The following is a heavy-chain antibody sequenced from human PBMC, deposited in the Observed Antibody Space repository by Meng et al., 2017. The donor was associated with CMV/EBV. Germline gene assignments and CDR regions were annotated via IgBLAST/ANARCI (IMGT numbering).Heavy chain of an antibody. CDR3: ARSKTYYDILTGLY. J-gene: IGHJ4*02. CDR2: ISYDGSNK. D-gene: IGHD3-9*01. Sequence: GESLKISCAASGFTLSSYAMHWVRQAPGKGLEWVAVISYDGSNKYYADSVKGRFTISGDNSKNTLYLQMNSLRAEDTAVYYCARSKTYYDILTGLYWGQGTLVTVSS. CDR1: GFTLSSYA. V-gene: IGHV3-30-3*01.